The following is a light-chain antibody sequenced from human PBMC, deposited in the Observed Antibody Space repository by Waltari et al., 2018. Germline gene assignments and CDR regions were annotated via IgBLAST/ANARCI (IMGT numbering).Light chain of an antibody. CDR3: QQYDNLPFT. Sequence: QMTLSPPPLSASVGDRVTSTCQASQDITKYLNWYQQKPGKAPKLLIYDASNLETGVPSRFSGSGSGTDFTFTISSLQPEDIAIYYCQQYDNLPFTFGPGTKVDIK. J-gene: IGKJ3*01. CDR1: QDITKY. CDR2: DAS. V-gene: IGKV1-33*01.